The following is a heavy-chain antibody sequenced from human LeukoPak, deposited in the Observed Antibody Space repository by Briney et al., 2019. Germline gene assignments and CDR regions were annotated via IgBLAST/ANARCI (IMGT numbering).Heavy chain of an antibody. D-gene: IGHD2-21*02. V-gene: IGHV3-53*01. CDR3: AKVSYCGGDCYTLSFDY. CDR1: GFTVSSNY. J-gene: IGHJ4*02. Sequence: GGSLRLSCVVSGFTVSSNYMSWVRQAPGKGLEWVSVIYNSGSTHYADSVKGRFTISRDNSKSTLYLQMNSLRAEDTALYYCAKVSYCGGDCYTLSFDYWGQGTLVTVSS. CDR2: IYNSGST.